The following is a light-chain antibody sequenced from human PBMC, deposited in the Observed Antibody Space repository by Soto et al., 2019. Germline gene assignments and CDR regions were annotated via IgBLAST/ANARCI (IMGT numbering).Light chain of an antibody. CDR3: QQYKNWPTT. V-gene: IGKV3-15*01. J-gene: IGKJ1*01. CDR2: DAS. Sequence: EIVITQSPATLSVSPGERATLSCRASQSVSSNLAWYQQKPGQAPRLLIYDASTRATGVPSRFSGSGSGTEFTLTISSLQSEDFAVYYCQQYKNWPTTFGQGTKVDI. CDR1: QSVSSN.